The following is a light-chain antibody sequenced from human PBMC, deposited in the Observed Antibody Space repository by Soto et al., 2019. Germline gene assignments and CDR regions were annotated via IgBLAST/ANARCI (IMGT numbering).Light chain of an antibody. CDR1: SSDVGFYNY. J-gene: IGLJ1*01. Sequence: QLVLTQPASVSGSPGQSITISCSGTSSDVGFYNYVSWYQQHPGKAPKLMIYDVTNRPSGVSNRFSGSKSGNTASLTISGLQAEDEADYFCSSNTRSSTLIFGTGTKLTVL. CDR3: SSNTRSSTLI. CDR2: DVT. V-gene: IGLV2-14*01.